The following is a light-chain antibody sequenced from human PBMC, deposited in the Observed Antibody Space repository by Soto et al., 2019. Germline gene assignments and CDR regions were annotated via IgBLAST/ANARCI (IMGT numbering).Light chain of an antibody. V-gene: IGKV3-20*01. J-gene: IGKJ5*01. CDR3: QQYGSSPST. CDR1: HSVSSTY. CDR2: GAS. Sequence: ELELTQSPGTLSLSPGERATLSCRASHSVSSTYLAWYQQNRGQAPRLLIYGASSRATGIPDRFSGSGSGTDFTLTISRLEPEDFAVYYCQQYGSSPSTFGQGTRLEIK.